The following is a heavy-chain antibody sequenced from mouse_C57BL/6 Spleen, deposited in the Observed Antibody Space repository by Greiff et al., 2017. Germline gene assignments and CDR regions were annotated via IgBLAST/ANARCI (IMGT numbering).Heavy chain of an antibody. CDR2: ISSGSSTI. V-gene: IGHV5-17*01. J-gene: IGHJ3*01. CDR1: GFTFSDYG. CDR3: ARPITTVVSRSWFAY. Sequence: EVKVEESGGGLVKPGGSLKLSCAASGFTFSDYGMHWVRQAPEKGLEWVAYISSGSSTIYYADTVKGRFTISRDNAKNTLFLQMTSLRSEDTAMYYCARPITTVVSRSWFAYWGQGTLVTVSA. D-gene: IGHD1-1*01.